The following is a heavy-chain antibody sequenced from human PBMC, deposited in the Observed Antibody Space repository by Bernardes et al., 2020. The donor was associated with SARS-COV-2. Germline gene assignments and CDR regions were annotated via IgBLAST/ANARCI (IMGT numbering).Heavy chain of an antibody. CDR1: GFTFSSYW. V-gene: IGHV3-7*03. J-gene: IGHJ6*02. CDR2: IKQDGSEK. CDR3: AREGQHRYYYYGMDV. Sequence: SLRLSCAASGFTFSSYWMSWVRQAPGKGLEWVANIKQDGSEKYYVDSVKGRFTISRDNAKNSLYLQMNSLRAEDTAVYYCAREGQHRYYYYGMDVWGQGTTVTVSS. D-gene: IGHD6-13*01.